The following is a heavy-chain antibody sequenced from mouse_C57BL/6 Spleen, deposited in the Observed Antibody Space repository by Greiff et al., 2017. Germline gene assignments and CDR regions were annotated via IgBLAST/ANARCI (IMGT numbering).Heavy chain of an antibody. CDR3: ARSLYYYGSSTGYFDY. CDR2: ILPGSGST. V-gene: IGHV1-9*01. D-gene: IGHD1-1*01. CDR1: GYTFTGYW. J-gene: IGHJ2*01. Sequence: QVQLQQSGAELMKPGASVKLSCKATGYTFTGYWIEWVKQRPGHGLEWIGEILPGSGSTNYNEKFKGKATFTADTSSNTAYMQLSSLTTEDSAIYYCARSLYYYGSSTGYFDYWGQGTTLTVSS.